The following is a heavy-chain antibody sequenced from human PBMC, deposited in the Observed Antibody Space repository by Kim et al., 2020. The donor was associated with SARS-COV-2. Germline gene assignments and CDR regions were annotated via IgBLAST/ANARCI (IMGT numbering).Heavy chain of an antibody. CDR1: GGSISSSSYY. CDR3: AQLACSSTSCYERPEYVQH. D-gene: IGHD2-2*01. V-gene: IGHV4-39*01. Sequence: SETLSLTCTVSGGSISSSSYYWGWNRQPPGKGLEWIGSIYYSGRTYYNPSLKSRVTISVDTSNNQFSLKQSSVTAAGTAVYYCAQLACSSTSCYERPEYVQHWGPGTLVTVSS. J-gene: IGHJ1*01. CDR2: IYYSGRT.